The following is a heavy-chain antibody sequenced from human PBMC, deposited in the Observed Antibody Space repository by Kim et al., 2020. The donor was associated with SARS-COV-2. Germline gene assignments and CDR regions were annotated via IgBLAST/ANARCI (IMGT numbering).Heavy chain of an antibody. J-gene: IGHJ3*02. CDR2: IRHSGST. Sequence: SETLSLTCTVSGYSISSGYYWAWVRQPPGKGLELIGSIRHSGSTYYSPSLKSRVTVSIDTSRNQFSLKLTSVTAADTAVYYCARDGSLGSGTYDGFDIWGQRTMVTVSS. CDR3: ARDGSLGSGTYDGFDI. D-gene: IGHD3-10*01. CDR1: GYSISSGYY. V-gene: IGHV4-38-2*02.